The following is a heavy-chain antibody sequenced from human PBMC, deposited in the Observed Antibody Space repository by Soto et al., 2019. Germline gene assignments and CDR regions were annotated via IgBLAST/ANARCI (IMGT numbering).Heavy chain of an antibody. CDR3: ARTGTGQYYYYYYGMDV. D-gene: IGHD1-1*01. CDR1: VYPFTSYA. V-gene: IGHV1-3*01. J-gene: IGHJ6*02. Sequence: ASVKVSCKASVYPFTSYAIDWLRQAPGQRLEWMGWINAGNGNTKYSQKFQGRVTITRDTSASTAYMELSSLRSEDTAVYYCARTGTGQYYYYYYGMDVWGQGTTVTVSS. CDR2: INAGNGNT.